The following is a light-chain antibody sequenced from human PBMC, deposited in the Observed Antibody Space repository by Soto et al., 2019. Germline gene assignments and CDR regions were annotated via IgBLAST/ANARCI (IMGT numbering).Light chain of an antibody. Sequence: QSVLTQPPSMSGAPGQRVTISCTGSSSNIGAGYDVHWYQQHPGTAPKLLIFDNNNRPSGVPDRFSGSKSDTSASLAITVLQAEDEADYYCQSFDTSLSGFVVFGGGTKLTVL. CDR2: DNN. CDR3: QSFDTSLSGFVV. CDR1: SSNIGAGYD. V-gene: IGLV1-40*01. J-gene: IGLJ2*01.